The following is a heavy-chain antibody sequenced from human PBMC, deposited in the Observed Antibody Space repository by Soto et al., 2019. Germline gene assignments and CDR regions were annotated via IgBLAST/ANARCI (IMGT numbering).Heavy chain of an antibody. J-gene: IGHJ6*02. CDR2: ISSYNGNT. D-gene: IGHD3-3*01. CDR3: ARDGAGLRVLEWLLYLDV. CDR1: GYTFITYG. Sequence: GASVKVSCKASGYTFITYGISWVRQAPGQGLEWMGWISSYNGNTNYAQKLQGRVTMTTDTSTTTAYMELRSLRSDDTAVYYCARDGAGLRVLEWLLYLDVWG. V-gene: IGHV1-18*01.